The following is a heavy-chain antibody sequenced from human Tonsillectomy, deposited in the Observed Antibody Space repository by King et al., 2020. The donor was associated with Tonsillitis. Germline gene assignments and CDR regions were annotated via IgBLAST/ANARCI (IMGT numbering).Heavy chain of an antibody. CDR3: ARLPYSSSLYYYHMDV. CDR1: GYSFTSYW. D-gene: IGHD6-6*01. CDR2: IYPGDSDT. J-gene: IGHJ6*03. V-gene: IGHV5-51*01. Sequence: QLVQSGAEVKKPGESLKISCKGSGYSFTSYWIGWVRQMPGKGLEWMGIIYPGDSDTKYSPSFQGQVTISADKSISTAYLQWSTLRASDTAMYYCARLPYSSSLYYYHMDVWGQGTTVTVSS.